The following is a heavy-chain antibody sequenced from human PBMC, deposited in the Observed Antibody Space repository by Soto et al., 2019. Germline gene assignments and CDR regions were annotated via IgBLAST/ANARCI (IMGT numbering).Heavy chain of an antibody. CDR3: ARSGSYYEPLIYFDY. Sequence: SETLSLTCTVSGGSISSSSYYWGWIRQPPGKGLEWIGSIYYSGSTYYNPSLKSRVTISVDTSKNQFSLKLSSVTAADTAVYYCARSGSYYEPLIYFDYWGQGTLVT. V-gene: IGHV4-39*01. J-gene: IGHJ4*02. CDR2: IYYSGST. D-gene: IGHD3-10*01. CDR1: GGSISSSSYY.